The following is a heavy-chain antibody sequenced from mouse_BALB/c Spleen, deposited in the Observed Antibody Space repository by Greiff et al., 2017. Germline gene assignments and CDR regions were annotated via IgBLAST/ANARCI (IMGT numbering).Heavy chain of an antibody. CDR3: ARERSDWYFDV. CDR1: GFTFSSYA. Sequence: EVKLVESGGGLVKPGGSLKLSCAASGFTFSSYAMSWVRQSPEKRLEWVAEISSGGSYTYYPDTVTGRFTISRDTAKNTLYLEMSSLRSEDTAMYYCARERSDWYFDVGGAGTTVTVSS. V-gene: IGHV5-9-4*01. J-gene: IGHJ1*01. CDR2: ISSGGSYT.